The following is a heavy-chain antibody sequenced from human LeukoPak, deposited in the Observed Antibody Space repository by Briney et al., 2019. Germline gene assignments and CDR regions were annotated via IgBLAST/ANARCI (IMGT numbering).Heavy chain of an antibody. CDR2: ISGSNGDT. CDR3: ARRSSDDAFDI. Sequence: ASVKVSFMASGYTFTVYYMHWVRQAPGQGLEWLGWISGSNGDTYYTRRFQGRLTMTPNTSTNTDYTELRSLRSDDTAVYYCARRSSDDAFDIWGKGTMVTVSS. J-gene: IGHJ3*02. V-gene: IGHV1-18*04. CDR1: GYTFTVYY.